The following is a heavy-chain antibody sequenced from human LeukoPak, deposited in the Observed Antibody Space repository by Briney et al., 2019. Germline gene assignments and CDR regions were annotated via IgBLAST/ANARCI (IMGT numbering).Heavy chain of an antibody. D-gene: IGHD3-16*01. Sequence: SETLSLTCTVSGGSISSSSYYWGWIRQPPGKGLEWIGSIYYSGSTYYNPSLKSRVTISVDTSKNQFSLKLSSVTAADTAVYYCTRGAGWLIDYWGQGILVTVSS. CDR1: GGSISSSSYY. CDR3: TRGAGWLIDY. J-gene: IGHJ4*02. CDR2: IYYSGST. V-gene: IGHV4-39*07.